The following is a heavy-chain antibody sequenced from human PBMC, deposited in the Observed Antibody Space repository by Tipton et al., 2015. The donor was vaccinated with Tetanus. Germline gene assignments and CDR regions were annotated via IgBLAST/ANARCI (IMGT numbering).Heavy chain of an antibody. CDR2: IYYRGDT. Sequence: TLSLTCTVTGDSISSSRFYWGWVRLAPGKGPECIGSIYYRGDTYHSPSLKSRVTMSVDTSKNQFSVTLSSLTAADTAVYYCARQLWGYWFDPWGQGTRVTVSS. CDR1: GDSISSSRFY. CDR3: ARQLWGYWFDP. D-gene: IGHD7-27*01. V-gene: IGHV4-39*01. J-gene: IGHJ5*02.